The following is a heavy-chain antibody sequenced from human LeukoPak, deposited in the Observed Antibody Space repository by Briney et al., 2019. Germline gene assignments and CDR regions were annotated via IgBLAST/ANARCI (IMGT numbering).Heavy chain of an antibody. V-gene: IGHV3-53*01. CDR1: GITISCKY. J-gene: IGHJ4*02. CDR2: VDSGGDT. CDR3: ARSLGYCSGGSCYSGRLDF. D-gene: IGHD2-15*01. Sequence: GGLLRFCCAAAGITISCKYVRWVRQAPGKGVEWVTIVDSGGDTYYADSVRGRFTISTDTAKNTRYLQTNSLRAEDTAVYYCARSLGYCSGGSCYSGRLDFWGQGTLVTVSS.